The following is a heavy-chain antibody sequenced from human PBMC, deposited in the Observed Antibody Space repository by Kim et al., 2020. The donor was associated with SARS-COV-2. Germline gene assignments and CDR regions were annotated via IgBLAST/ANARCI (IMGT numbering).Heavy chain of an antibody. J-gene: IGHJ4*02. V-gene: IGHV3-11*03. CDR3: ARKYGSGRPDY. D-gene: IGHD3-10*01. Sequence: GGSLRLSCAASGFTFSNYYMSWIRQAPGKGLEWVSCISSNSSSTNYADSVKGRFTISRDNAKNSLYLQMNSLRAEDTAVYYCARKYGSGRPDYWGQGTLVTVSS. CDR2: ISSNSSST. CDR1: GFTFSNYY.